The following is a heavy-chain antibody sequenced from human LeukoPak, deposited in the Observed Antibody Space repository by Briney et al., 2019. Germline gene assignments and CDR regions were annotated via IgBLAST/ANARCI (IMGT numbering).Heavy chain of an antibody. D-gene: IGHD3-10*01. V-gene: IGHV4-59*08. J-gene: IGHJ6*02. CDR2: IYYSGST. CDR3: ARRPYGSVQRGYYYYGMDV. Sequence: SETLSLTCTVSGGSISSYYWSWIRQPPGKGLEWIGYIYYSGSTNYNPSLKSRVTISVDTSKNQFSLKLSSVTAADTAVYYCARRPYGSVQRGYYYYGMDVWGQGTTVTVSS. CDR1: GGSISSYY.